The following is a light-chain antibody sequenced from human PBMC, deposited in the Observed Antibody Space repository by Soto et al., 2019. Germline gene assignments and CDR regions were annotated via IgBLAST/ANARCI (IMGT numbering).Light chain of an antibody. V-gene: IGKV1-5*03. Sequence: DIQMTQSPSTLSASVGDRVTISCRASQSISSWLAWYQQKPGKAPKLLMYKASSLESGVPPRFSGSGSGTEFTLTISSLQPDDFATYYCQQYNSYLWTFGQGTKVEIK. J-gene: IGKJ1*01. CDR2: KAS. CDR1: QSISSW. CDR3: QQYNSYLWT.